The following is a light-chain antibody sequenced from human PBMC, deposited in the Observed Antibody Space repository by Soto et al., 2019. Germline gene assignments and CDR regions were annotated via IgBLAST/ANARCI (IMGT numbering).Light chain of an antibody. CDR3: QQSFSIPYT. Sequence: DIQMTQSPSSLSASVGDGVTITCRASQKINNYLNWYQQKPGKAPQVLIYAISRLEGGVPSRFSGSGSGTDFTLTITSLQPEDFATYYCQQSFSIPYTFGQGTKLES. V-gene: IGKV1-39*01. CDR2: AIS. CDR1: QKINNY. J-gene: IGKJ2*01.